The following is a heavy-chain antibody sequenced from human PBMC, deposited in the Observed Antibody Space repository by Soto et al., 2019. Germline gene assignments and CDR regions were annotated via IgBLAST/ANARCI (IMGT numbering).Heavy chain of an antibody. V-gene: IGHV3-21*01. Sequence: EVQLVESGGGLVKPGGSLRLSCAASGFTFSSYSMSWVRQAPGKGLEWVSSISGSSSYIYYADSVRGRFSISRDNAKNSLYLRMNSLRAEDTAVYYCARDLEVYGYSNCDYWGQGTLVTVSS. CDR3: ARDLEVYGYSNCDY. CDR1: GFTFSSYS. CDR2: ISGSSSYI. J-gene: IGHJ4*02. D-gene: IGHD6-13*01.